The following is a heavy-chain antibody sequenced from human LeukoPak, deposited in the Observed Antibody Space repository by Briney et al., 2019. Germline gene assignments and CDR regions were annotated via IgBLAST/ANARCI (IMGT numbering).Heavy chain of an antibody. CDR1: GGSISSYY. V-gene: IGHV4-59*01. J-gene: IGHJ6*03. CDR3: ARDLGITIFGVDYYYMDV. Sequence: SETLSLTCTVSGGSISSYYWSWIRQPPGKGLEWIGYIYYSGSTNYNPSLKSRVTISVDTSKNQFSLKLSSVTAADTAVYYCARDLGITIFGVDYYYMDVWGKGTTVTVSS. D-gene: IGHD3-3*01. CDR2: IYYSGST.